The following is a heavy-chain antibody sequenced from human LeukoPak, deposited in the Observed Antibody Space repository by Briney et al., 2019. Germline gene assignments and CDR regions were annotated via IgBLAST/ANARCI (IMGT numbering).Heavy chain of an antibody. J-gene: IGHJ6*03. CDR1: GGSISSYY. V-gene: IGHV4-4*07. CDR3: ARDTTMIPPFYYMDV. Sequence: PSETLSLTCTVSGGSISSYYWSWIRQPAGKGLEWIGRIYTSGSTNYNPSLKSRVTMSVDTSKNQFSLKLSSVTAADTAVYYCARDTTMIPPFYYMDVWGKGTTVTVSS. D-gene: IGHD3-22*01. CDR2: IYTSGST.